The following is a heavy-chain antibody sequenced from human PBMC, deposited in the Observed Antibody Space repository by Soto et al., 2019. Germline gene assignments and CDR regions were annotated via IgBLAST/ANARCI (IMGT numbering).Heavy chain of an antibody. D-gene: IGHD3-16*01. J-gene: IGHJ4*02. CDR2: INPSGDST. Sequence: ASVKVSCKASGYTFTSYYMHWVRQAPGQGLEWMGIINPSGDSTSXXQKFQGRVTMTRDTSTSTVYMELSSLRSEDTXVYYCARDHGGXXXXXGLNYWGQGTLVTVSS. CDR1: GYTFTSYY. V-gene: IGHV1-46*01. CDR3: ARDHGGXXXXXGLNY.